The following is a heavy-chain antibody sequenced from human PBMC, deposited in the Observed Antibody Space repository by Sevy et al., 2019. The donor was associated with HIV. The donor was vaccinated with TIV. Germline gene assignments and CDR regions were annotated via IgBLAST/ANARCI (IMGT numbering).Heavy chain of an antibody. CDR3: ARDPVEMARSGYGMDV. CDR2: ISYDGSNK. J-gene: IGHJ6*02. CDR1: GFTFRNYA. V-gene: IGHV3-30*04. D-gene: IGHD6-25*01. Sequence: GGSLRLSCAASGFTFRNYAMHWVRQAPGRGLEWVAVISYDGSNKNYADSVKGRLTISRDNSKNTLYLQINSLRGEDTAVYYCARDPVEMARSGYGMDVWGQRTTVTVSS.